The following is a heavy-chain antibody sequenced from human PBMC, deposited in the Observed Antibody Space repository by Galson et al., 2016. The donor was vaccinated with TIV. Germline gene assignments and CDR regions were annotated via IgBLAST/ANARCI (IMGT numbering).Heavy chain of an antibody. CDR2: INPSGGST. Sequence: SVKVSCKASGYTFTSYYMHWVRQAPRQGPEWMGIINPSGGSTSYAQKFQGRVTMTRDTSTRTVYMELSSLRSEDTAVYYCVRGYGDHDYWGQGTLVTVSS. V-gene: IGHV1-46*01. J-gene: IGHJ4*02. D-gene: IGHD4-17*01. CDR3: VRGYGDHDY. CDR1: GYTFTSYY.